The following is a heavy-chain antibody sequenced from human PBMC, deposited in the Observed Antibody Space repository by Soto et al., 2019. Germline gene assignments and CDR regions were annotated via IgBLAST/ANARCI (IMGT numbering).Heavy chain of an antibody. D-gene: IGHD1-26*01. Sequence: QVQLVQSGAEVKKPGSSVKVSCKASGGTFSSYAISWVRQAPGQVLERMGGIIPIFGTANYAQKFQGRVTITADASTSTAYMGLSSVSSEATAVYYCARDGVGATNCFDYWGKGTLVTFSS. V-gene: IGHV1-69*12. CDR2: IIPIFGTA. CDR1: GGTFSSYA. J-gene: IGHJ4*02. CDR3: ARDGVGATNCFDY.